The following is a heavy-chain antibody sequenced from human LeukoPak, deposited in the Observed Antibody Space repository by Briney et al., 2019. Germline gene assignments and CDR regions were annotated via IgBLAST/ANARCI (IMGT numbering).Heavy chain of an antibody. V-gene: IGHV3-30*18. CDR2: ISYDGSNK. D-gene: IGHD6-6*01. J-gene: IGHJ6*02. CDR1: GFTFSSYD. CDR3: AKDLGSSPYYYYGMDV. Sequence: GGSLRLSCAASGFTFSSYDMHWVRQAPGKGLEWVAVISYDGSNKYYADSVKGRFTISRDNSKNTLYLQMNSLRAEDTAVYYCAKDLGSSPYYYYGMDVWGQGTTVTVSS.